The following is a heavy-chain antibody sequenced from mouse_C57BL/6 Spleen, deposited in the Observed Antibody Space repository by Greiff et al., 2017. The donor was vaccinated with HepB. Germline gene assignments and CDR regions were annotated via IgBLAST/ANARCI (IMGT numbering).Heavy chain of an antibody. V-gene: IGHV1-42*01. CDR2: INPSTGGT. Sequence: VQLKESGPELVKPGASVKISCKASGYSFTGYYMNWVKQSPEKSLEWIGEINPSTGGTTYNQKFKAKATLTVDKSSSTAYMQLKSLTSEDSAVYYCARILYSNYPFAYWGQGTLVTVSA. CDR3: ARILYSNYPFAY. J-gene: IGHJ3*01. CDR1: GYSFTGYY. D-gene: IGHD2-5*01.